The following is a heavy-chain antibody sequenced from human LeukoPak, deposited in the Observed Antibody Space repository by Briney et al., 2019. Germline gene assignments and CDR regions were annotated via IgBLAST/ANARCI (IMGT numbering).Heavy chain of an antibody. CDR3: ARRLGGYCSSSSCFHMDV. V-gene: IGHV4-34*01. CDR2: INHSGST. D-gene: IGHD2-2*01. Sequence: KASETLSLTCAVYGESFSGYYWSWIRQPPGKGLEWIGEINHSGSTNYNPSLESRVTISVDMSKNQFSLKLTSVAAADTAVYYCARRLGGYCSSSSCFHMDVWGKGTTVTVSS. CDR1: GESFSGYY. J-gene: IGHJ6*03.